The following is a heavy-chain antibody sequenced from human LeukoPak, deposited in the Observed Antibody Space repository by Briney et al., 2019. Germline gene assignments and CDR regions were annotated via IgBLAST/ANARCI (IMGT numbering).Heavy chain of an antibody. D-gene: IGHD1/OR15-1a*01. CDR2: INPNSGGT. CDR1: GYTFTGYY. Sequence: ASVKVSCKASGYTFTGYYMHWVRQAPGQGLEWMGWINPNSGGTNYAQKFQGRVTMTRDTSISTAYMELSRLRSDDTAVYYCARQGHGTPGEFDYWGQGTLVTVSS. J-gene: IGHJ4*02. V-gene: IGHV1-2*02. CDR3: ARQGHGTPGEFDY.